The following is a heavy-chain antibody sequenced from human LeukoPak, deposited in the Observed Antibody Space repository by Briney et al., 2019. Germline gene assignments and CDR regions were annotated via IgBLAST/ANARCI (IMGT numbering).Heavy chain of an antibody. CDR3: AKDSLYYYDSSGPRGYFDL. V-gene: IGHV3-48*03. CDR1: GFTFRSYE. D-gene: IGHD3-22*01. Sequence: GGSLRLSCAASGFTFRSYEMNWVRQAPGKGLEWVSYISSSVSTIYYADSVKGRFTISRDNSKNTLYLQMNSLRAEDTAVYYCAKDSLYYYDSSGPRGYFDLWGRGTLVTVSS. CDR2: ISSSVSTI. J-gene: IGHJ2*01.